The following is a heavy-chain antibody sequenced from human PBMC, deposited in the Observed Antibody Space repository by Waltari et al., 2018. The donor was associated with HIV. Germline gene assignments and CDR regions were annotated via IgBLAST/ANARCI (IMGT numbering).Heavy chain of an antibody. V-gene: IGHV4-34*01. CDR3: ARGPRDSSGYFDY. Sequence: QVQLQQWGAGLLKPSETLSLTCAVYGGSFSGYYWSWIRQPPGKGLEWIGEINHSGSTNYNPSLKSRVTISVDTSKNQFSLKLSSVTAADTAVYYCARGPRDSSGYFDYWGQGTLVTVSS. CDR1: GGSFSGYY. CDR2: INHSGST. D-gene: IGHD3-22*01. J-gene: IGHJ4*02.